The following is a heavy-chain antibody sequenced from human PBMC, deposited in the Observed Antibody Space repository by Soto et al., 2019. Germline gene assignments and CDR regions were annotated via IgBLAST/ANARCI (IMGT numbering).Heavy chain of an antibody. CDR2: IKQDGSEK. D-gene: IGHD4-17*01. V-gene: IGHV3-7*01. CDR3: ARGSSTVGYDY. J-gene: IGHJ4*02. Sequence: EVQLVESGGGLVQPGGSLRLSCAASGFTFSSYWMSWVRQAPGKGLEWVANIKQDGSEKYDVDSVKGRFSISRDNAKNSLYLQMNSLRAEDTAVYYCARGSSTVGYDYWGQGTLVTVSS. CDR1: GFTFSSYW.